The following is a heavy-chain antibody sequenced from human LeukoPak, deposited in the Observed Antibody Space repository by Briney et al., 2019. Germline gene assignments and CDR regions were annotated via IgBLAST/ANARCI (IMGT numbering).Heavy chain of an antibody. Sequence: ASVKASCKASGYTFTSYGISWVRQAPGQGLEWMGWISAYNGNTNYAQKLQGRVTMTTDTSTSTAYMELRSLRSDDTAVYYCARGYRISGGYYYFFDYWGQGTLVTVSS. CDR2: ISAYNGNT. CDR1: GYTFTSYG. J-gene: IGHJ4*02. D-gene: IGHD3-22*01. CDR3: ARGYRISGGYYYFFDY. V-gene: IGHV1-18*01.